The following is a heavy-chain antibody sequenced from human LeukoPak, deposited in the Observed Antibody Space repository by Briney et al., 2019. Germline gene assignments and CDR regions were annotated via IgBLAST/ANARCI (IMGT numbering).Heavy chain of an antibody. CDR2: INHSGST. CDR3: ARLVAGATLGGYYYYYYIDV. D-gene: IGHD1-26*01. Sequence: SETLSLTCAVYGGSFSGYYWIWIRQPPGKGLEWIGEINHSGSTNYNPSLKSRVTILVDTSKNQFALNLSSVTAADTAIYYCARLVAGATLGGYYYYYYIDVWGKGTTVTVSS. CDR1: GGSFSGYY. J-gene: IGHJ6*03. V-gene: IGHV4-34*01.